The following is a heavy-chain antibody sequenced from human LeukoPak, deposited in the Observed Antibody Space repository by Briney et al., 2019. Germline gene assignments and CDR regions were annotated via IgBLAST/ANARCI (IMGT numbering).Heavy chain of an antibody. V-gene: IGHV3-30*18. Sequence: GGSLRLSCAASGFTLSSYGIHWVRQAPGKGLEWVAVISYDGSNKYYADSVKGRFTISRDNSKNTLYLQMNGLRAEDTAVYYCAKSIAVAGTTGWGAFDIWGQGTMVTVSS. D-gene: IGHD6-19*01. CDR1: GFTLSSYG. CDR2: ISYDGSNK. J-gene: IGHJ3*02. CDR3: AKSIAVAGTTGWGAFDI.